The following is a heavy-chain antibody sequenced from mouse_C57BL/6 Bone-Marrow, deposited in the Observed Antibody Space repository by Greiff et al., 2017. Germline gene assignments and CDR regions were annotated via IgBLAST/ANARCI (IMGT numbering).Heavy chain of an antibody. D-gene: IGHD1-1*01. CDR2: IYPRSGNT. CDR3: ARSRITTVVATDY. V-gene: IGHV1-81*01. Sequence: QVQLQQSGAELARPGASVKLSCKASGYTFTSYGISWVKQRTGQGLEWIGEIYPRSGNTYYNEKFKGKGTLTADKSSSTAYMELRILTSEDSAVYFCARSRITTVVATDYWGQGTTLTVSS. J-gene: IGHJ2*01. CDR1: GYTFTSYG.